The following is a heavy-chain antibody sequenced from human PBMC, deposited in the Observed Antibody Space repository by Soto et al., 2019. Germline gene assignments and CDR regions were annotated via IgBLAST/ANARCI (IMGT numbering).Heavy chain of an antibody. CDR1: GGSISSGGYY. D-gene: IGHD3-3*01. CDR3: ARHSLRFLEWHDWYFDL. CDR2: IYYSGST. J-gene: IGHJ2*01. V-gene: IGHV4-39*01. Sequence: SETLSLTCTVSGGSISSGGYYWSWIRQHPGKGLEWIGCIYYSGSTYYNPSLKSRVTISVDTSKNQFSLKLSSVTAADTALYYCARHSLRFLEWHDWYFDLWGRGTLVTVSS.